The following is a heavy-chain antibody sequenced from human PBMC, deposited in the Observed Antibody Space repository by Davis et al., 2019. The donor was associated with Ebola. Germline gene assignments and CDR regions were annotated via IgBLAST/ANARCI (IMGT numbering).Heavy chain of an antibody. Sequence: AASVKVSCKASGYPFTSYYMHWVRQAPGQGLEWMGRINPNSGGTNYAQKFQGRVTMTRDTSISPANMELSRLRSDDTAVYYCASAQFPTTSDHWGQGTLVTVSS. CDR1: GYPFTSYY. D-gene: IGHD1-1*01. J-gene: IGHJ4*02. V-gene: IGHV1-2*06. CDR3: ASAQFPTTSDH. CDR2: INPNSGGT.